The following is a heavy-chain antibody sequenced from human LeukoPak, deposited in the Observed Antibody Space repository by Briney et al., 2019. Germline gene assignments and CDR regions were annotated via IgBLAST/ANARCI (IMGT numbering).Heavy chain of an antibody. CDR2: IYYSGST. J-gene: IGHJ4*02. D-gene: IGHD3-22*01. Sequence: SETLSLTCTVSGGSISSYYWSWIRQPPGKGLEWIGYIYYSGSTNYNPSLKSRVTISVDTSKNQFSLKLSSVTAADTAVYYCAGADSSGYYDYWGQGTLVTVSS. CDR3: AGADSSGYYDY. CDR1: GGSISSYY. V-gene: IGHV4-59*01.